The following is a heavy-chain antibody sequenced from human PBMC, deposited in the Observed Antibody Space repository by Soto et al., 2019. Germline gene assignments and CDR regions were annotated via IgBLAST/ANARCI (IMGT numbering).Heavy chain of an antibody. CDR3: ARVLSAAAAGTGLTLDNWFDP. J-gene: IGHJ5*02. CDR1: GTSISSYY. CDR2: IYYSGST. V-gene: IGHV4-59*01. Sequence: ETLLPTRNHSGTSISSYYWRWIRQPPWQRLEWIGYIYYSGSTNYNPSLKSRVTISVDTSKNQFSLKLSSVTAADTAVYYCARVLSAAAAGTGLTLDNWFDPWGQGTLVTVS. D-gene: IGHD6-13*01.